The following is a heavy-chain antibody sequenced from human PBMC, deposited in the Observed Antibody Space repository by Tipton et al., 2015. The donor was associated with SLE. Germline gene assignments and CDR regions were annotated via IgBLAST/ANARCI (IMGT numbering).Heavy chain of an antibody. CDR2: IYYSGST. CDR1: GDSISIGGYY. V-gene: IGHV4-31*03. CDR3: ARGGSTYYYDSSGYYSLDY. Sequence: TLSLTCTVSGDSISIGGYYWSWIRQHPGKGLEWIGYIYYSGSTYYNPSLKSRVAISVDTSKNHFSLNLSSVTAADTAVFYCARGGSTYYYDSSGYYSLDYWGQGTLVTVSS. D-gene: IGHD3-22*01. J-gene: IGHJ4*02.